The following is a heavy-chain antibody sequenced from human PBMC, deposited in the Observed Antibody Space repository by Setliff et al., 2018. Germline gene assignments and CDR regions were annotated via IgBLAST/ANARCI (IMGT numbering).Heavy chain of an antibody. CDR1: GGSISSSSYY. D-gene: IGHD1-26*01. V-gene: IGHV4-39*07. J-gene: IGHJ4*02. CDR2: IYYSGST. CDR3: AREPFSGVGYYFDS. Sequence: SETLSLTCTVSGGSISSSSYYWGWIRQPPGKGLEWIGSIYYSGSTYYNPSLKRRVTISVDTSKNQFSLKLSSVTAADTAVYYCAREPFSGVGYYFDSWGQGTLVTVSS.